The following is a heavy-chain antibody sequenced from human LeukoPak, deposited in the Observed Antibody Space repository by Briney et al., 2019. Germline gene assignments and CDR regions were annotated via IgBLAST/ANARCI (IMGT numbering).Heavy chain of an antibody. CDR2: INWNGGST. CDR1: GFTFDDYG. Sequence: GGSLRLSCAASGFTFDDYGMSWVRQAPGKGLEWVPGINWNGGSTGYADSVKGRFTISRDNAKNSLYLQMNSLRAEDTALYHCARVNSYDSSGYYEYWGQGTLVTVSS. D-gene: IGHD3-22*01. V-gene: IGHV3-20*01. J-gene: IGHJ4*02. CDR3: ARVNSYDSSGYYEY.